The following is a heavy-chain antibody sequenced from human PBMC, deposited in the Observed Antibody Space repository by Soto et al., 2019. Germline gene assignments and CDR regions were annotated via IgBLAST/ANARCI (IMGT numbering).Heavy chain of an antibody. V-gene: IGHV3-73*01. CDR2: IKSKANSYAT. J-gene: IGHJ6*02. D-gene: IGHD2-15*01. Sequence: GGSLRLSCAASGFTFSSSAMHWVRQPSGKGLEWVGRIKSKANSYATEYAASVKGRFTFSRDDSKDTAYLQMNSLKVEDTAVYYCTMTNPDSVSDNYYGMDVWGHVTTVTVSS. CDR1: GFTFSSSA. CDR3: TMTNPDSVSDNYYGMDV.